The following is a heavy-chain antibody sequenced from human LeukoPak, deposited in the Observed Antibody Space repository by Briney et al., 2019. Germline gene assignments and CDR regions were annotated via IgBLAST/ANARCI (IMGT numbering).Heavy chain of an antibody. CDR2: IYYSGST. V-gene: IGHV4-59*01. Sequence: SETLSLTCTVSGGSISSYYWSWIRQPPGKGLEWIGYIYYSGSTNYNPSLKGRVTISVDTSKNQFSLKLSSVTAADTAVYYCAREDSYGYGGVWFDPWGQGTLVTVSS. J-gene: IGHJ5*02. CDR1: GGSISSYY. CDR3: AREDSYGYGGVWFDP. D-gene: IGHD5-18*01.